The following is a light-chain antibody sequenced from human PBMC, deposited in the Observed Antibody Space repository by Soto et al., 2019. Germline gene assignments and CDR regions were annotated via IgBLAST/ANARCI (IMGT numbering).Light chain of an antibody. CDR3: QQRSNWPWT. J-gene: IGKJ1*01. CDR1: QSVSSY. V-gene: IGKV3-11*01. Sequence: EIALTQSPATLSLSAGERATLSCRASQSVSSYLAWYQQKPGQAPRLLIYDASNRATGIPARFSGSGSGTDFTLTISSLEPEDFAVYYCQQRSNWPWTFGQGTKVDI. CDR2: DAS.